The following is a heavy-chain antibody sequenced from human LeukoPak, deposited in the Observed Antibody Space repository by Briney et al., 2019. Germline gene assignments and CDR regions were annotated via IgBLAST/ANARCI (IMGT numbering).Heavy chain of an antibody. CDR3: ARGVEGIVATPPRYYYYGMDV. D-gene: IGHD5-12*01. J-gene: IGHJ6*02. V-gene: IGHV1-8*03. CDR1: GYTFTSYD. CDR2: MNPNSGNT. Sequence: ASVKVSCKASGYTFTSYDINWVRQATGQGLEWMGWMNPNSGNTGYAQKFQGRVTITRNTSISTAYMELSSLRSEDTAVYYCARGVEGIVATPPRYYYYGMDVWGQGTTVTVSS.